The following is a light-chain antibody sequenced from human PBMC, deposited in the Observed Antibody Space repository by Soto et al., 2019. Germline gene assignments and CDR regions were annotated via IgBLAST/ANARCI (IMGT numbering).Light chain of an antibody. CDR1: RSKMGNNT. J-gene: IGLJ1*01. CDR3: AAWDDSLSGPV. V-gene: IGLV1-44*01. Sequence: QSVLTPPPSASGTPGPGVPISFFGGRSKMGNNTVSWYQHLPGTAPKLLIFRSYQRPSGVPYRFSGSKSGTSASLAISGLQSEDEADYYCAAWDDSLSGPVFGTGTKVTVL. CDR2: RSY.